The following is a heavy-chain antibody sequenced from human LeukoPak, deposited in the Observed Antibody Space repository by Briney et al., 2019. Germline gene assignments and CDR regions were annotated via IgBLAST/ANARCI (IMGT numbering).Heavy chain of an antibody. D-gene: IGHD6-19*01. V-gene: IGHV3-48*04. CDR2: INSITGTI. CDR1: GFTFSSYT. Sequence: GGSLRLSCAASGFTFSSYTMSWVRQAPGKGLEWVSSINSITGTINYADSVKGRFTISRDNAKNSLYLQMNSLRAEDTAVYYCARGSTSGWPDYFDYWGQGSVVTVSS. J-gene: IGHJ4*02. CDR3: ARGSTSGWPDYFDY.